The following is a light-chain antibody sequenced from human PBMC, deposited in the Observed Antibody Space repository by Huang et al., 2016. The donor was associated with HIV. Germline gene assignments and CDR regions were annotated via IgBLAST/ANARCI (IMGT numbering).Light chain of an antibody. CDR1: QGIANY. Sequence: DIQMTQSPSSLSASVGDRVTITCRASQGIANYLAWYQQKPGKVPKLLIYASSTFQSGVPSRFSGSGSGTDFTLTISSLQPEDVATYYCQKYHSAPFTFGPGTKVDIK. V-gene: IGKV1-27*01. CDR3: QKYHSAPFT. J-gene: IGKJ3*01. CDR2: ASS.